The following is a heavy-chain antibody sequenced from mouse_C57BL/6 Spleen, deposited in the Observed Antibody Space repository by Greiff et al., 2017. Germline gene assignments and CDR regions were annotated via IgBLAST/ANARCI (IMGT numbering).Heavy chain of an antibody. D-gene: IGHD1-1*01. V-gene: IGHV1-82*01. CDR3: ARWLTTVVATPNAMDY. CDR1: GYAFSSSW. Sequence: VQLQQSGPELVKPGASVKISCKASGYAFSSSWMNWVKQRPGKGLEWIGRIYPGDGDTNYNGKFKGKATLTADKSSSTAYMQLSSLTSEDSAVYFGARWLTTVVATPNAMDYWGQGTSVTVSS. CDR2: IYPGDGDT. J-gene: IGHJ4*01.